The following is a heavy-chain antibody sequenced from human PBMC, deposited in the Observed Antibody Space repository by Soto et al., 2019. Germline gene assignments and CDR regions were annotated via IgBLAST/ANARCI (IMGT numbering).Heavy chain of an antibody. D-gene: IGHD6-19*01. V-gene: IGHV1-58*01. CDR2: IVVGSGNT. CDR1: GFTFTSSA. J-gene: IGHJ6*02. CDR3: AADPPSAGDYYYYGMDV. Sequence: SVKVSCKASGFTFTSSAVQWVRQARGQRLEWIGWIVVGSGNTNYAQKFQERVTITRDMSTSTAYMELSSLRSEDTAVYYCAADPPSAGDYYYYGMDVWGQGTTVTVSS.